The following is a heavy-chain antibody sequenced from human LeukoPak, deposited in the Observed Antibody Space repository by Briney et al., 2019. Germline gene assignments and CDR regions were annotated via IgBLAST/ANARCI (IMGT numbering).Heavy chain of an antibody. D-gene: IGHD1-1*01. V-gene: IGHV3-23*01. CDR2: VTGSAGTK. CDR3: AKKTRATGFHPFDY. J-gene: IGHJ4*02. CDR1: GFTFGDYV. Sequence: GGSLRLSCAASGFTFGDYVMTWGRQAPGEGLGWVSGVTGSAGTKYYADSVKGRFTVSRDNSKNTLSLQMTGLRAEDTAVYYCAKKTRATGFHPFDYWGQGTLVTVSS.